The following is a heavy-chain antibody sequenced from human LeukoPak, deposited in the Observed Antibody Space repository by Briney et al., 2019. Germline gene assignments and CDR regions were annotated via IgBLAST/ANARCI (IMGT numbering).Heavy chain of an antibody. CDR2: ISSDAKNK. V-gene: IGHV3-30*04. D-gene: IGHD1-1*01. J-gene: IGHJ6*03. CDR3: AREAYGIRYSYYYYMDV. Sequence: GGSLRLSCAASGFLFKNYPIHWVRQAPGKGLEWVAVISSDAKNKNYADSVKGRFTISRDNSKNTLYLQMNSLRAEDTAVYYCAREAYGIRYSYYYYMDVWGKGTTVTVSS. CDR1: GFLFKNYP.